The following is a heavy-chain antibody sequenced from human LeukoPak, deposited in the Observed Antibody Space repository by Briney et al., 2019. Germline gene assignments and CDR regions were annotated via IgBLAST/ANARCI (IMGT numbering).Heavy chain of an antibody. V-gene: IGHV4-38-2*02. J-gene: IGHJ6*03. CDR1: DSSVTTTYF. Sequence: SETLSLTCTVSDSSVTTTYFWGWIRQPPGKGLEWIGSVSQSGSTYYNPSLMSRVTISVDTPKNQFSLKLTSVTAADTAVYYCARDNHDYYYYTIDVWGKGTTVAVSS. CDR2: VSQSGST. CDR3: ARDNHDYYYYTIDV.